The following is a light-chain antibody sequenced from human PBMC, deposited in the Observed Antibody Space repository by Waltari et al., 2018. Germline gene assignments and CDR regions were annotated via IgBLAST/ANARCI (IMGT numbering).Light chain of an antibody. CDR3: CSYTVPNNLI. V-gene: IGLV2-8*01. J-gene: IGLJ2*01. Sequence: QSALTQPPSASGSPGQSVTISCTGTSSDIGAFNSVSWYQHHPGKAPKLIIYEVSKRPSGVPDRFSGSKSGNTASLTVSGLQAEDEAVFFCCSYTVPNNLIFGGGTKLTVL. CDR2: EVS. CDR1: SSDIGAFNS.